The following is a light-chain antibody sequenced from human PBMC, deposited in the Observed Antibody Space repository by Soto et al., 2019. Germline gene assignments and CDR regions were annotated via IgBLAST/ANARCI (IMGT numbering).Light chain of an antibody. V-gene: IGLV2-14*01. Sequence: QSALTQPASVSGSPGQSITISCTGTSSDVGGYNYVSWYQQHPGKAPKLMIYEVSNRPSGVSNRFSGSKSGNAASLTISGLQAEDEADYYCSSYTISSTLVFGGWTKVTVL. J-gene: IGLJ2*01. CDR2: EVS. CDR1: SSDVGGYNY. CDR3: SSYTISSTLV.